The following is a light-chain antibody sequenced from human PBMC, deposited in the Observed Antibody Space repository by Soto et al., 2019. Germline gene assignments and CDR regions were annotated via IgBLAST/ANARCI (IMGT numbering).Light chain of an antibody. Sequence: QSALTQPRSVSGSPGQSVTISCTGTSSDVGGYNDVSWYQQHPGKAPKLMIYDVSKRPSGVPDRFSGSKSGNTASLTISGLRAEDEADYYCCSYAGSYTWVLGGGTKLTVL. V-gene: IGLV2-11*01. CDR2: DVS. CDR3: CSYAGSYTWV. J-gene: IGLJ3*02. CDR1: SSDVGGYND.